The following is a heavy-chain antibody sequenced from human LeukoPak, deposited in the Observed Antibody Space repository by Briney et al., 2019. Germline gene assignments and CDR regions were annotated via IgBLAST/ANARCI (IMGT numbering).Heavy chain of an antibody. CDR2: INHSGST. CDR1: GGSFSGYY. Sequence: PSETLSLTCAVYGGSFSGYYWSWIRQPPGKGLEWIGEINHSGSTYYNPSLKSRVTISVDRSKNQFSLKLSSVTAADTAVYYCARGGPGGFDPWGQGTLVTVSS. J-gene: IGHJ5*02. D-gene: IGHD3-16*01. CDR3: ARGGPGGFDP. V-gene: IGHV4-34*01.